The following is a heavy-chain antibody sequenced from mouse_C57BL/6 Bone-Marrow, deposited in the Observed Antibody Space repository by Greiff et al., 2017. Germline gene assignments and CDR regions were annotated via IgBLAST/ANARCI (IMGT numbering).Heavy chain of an antibody. D-gene: IGHD1-1*01. CDR3: ARYGGFAY. J-gene: IGHJ3*01. Sequence: QVHVKQSGAELVRPGNSVKLSCKASGYTFTSYWMHWVKQRPGQGLEWIGVIDPSDSYTNYNQKFKGKATLTVDTSSSTAYMQLSSLTSEDSAVYYCARYGGFAYWGQGTLVTVSA. CDR1: GYTFTSYW. V-gene: IGHV1-59*01. CDR2: IDPSDSYT.